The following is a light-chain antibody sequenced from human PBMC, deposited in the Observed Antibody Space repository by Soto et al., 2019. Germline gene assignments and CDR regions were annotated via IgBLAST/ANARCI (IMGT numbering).Light chain of an antibody. CDR3: QQHDTSPWT. V-gene: IGKV3-20*01. Sequence: EIVLTQSPGTLSLSPGERATLSCRASQSISSSYLAIAWYQQKPGQPPRLLIYGASSRATGIPDRFSGSGSATDFPLTISRLEPEDFAVYYCQQHDTSPWTVCQGTRGEIK. CDR1: QSISSSY. CDR2: GAS. J-gene: IGKJ1*01.